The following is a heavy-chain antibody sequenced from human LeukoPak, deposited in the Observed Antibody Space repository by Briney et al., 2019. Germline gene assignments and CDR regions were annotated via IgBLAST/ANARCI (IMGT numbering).Heavy chain of an antibody. J-gene: IGHJ3*02. V-gene: IGHV3-48*03. CDR3: ARQPAGYSYGAGAFDI. CDR1: GFTFSSYE. Sequence: GGSLRLSRAASGFTFSSYEMNWVRQAPGKGLEWVSYISSSGSTIYYADSVKGRFTISRDNSKNTLYLQMNSLRAEDTAVYYCARQPAGYSYGAGAFDIWGQGTMVTVSS. D-gene: IGHD5-18*01. CDR2: ISSSGSTI.